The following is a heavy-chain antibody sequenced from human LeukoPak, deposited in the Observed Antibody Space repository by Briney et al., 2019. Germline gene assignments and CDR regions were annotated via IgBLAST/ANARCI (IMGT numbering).Heavy chain of an antibody. J-gene: IGHJ5*02. CDR3: ARTSRVVPAAGNNWFDP. D-gene: IGHD2-2*01. V-gene: IGHV1-69*04. CDR1: GGTFSSYA. CDR2: IIPIFGIA. Sequence: SVKVSCKASGGTFSSYAISWARQAPGQGLEWMGRIIPIFGIANYAQKFQGRVTITADKSTSTAYMELSSLRSEDTAVYYCARTSRVVPAAGNNWFDPWGQGTLVTVSS.